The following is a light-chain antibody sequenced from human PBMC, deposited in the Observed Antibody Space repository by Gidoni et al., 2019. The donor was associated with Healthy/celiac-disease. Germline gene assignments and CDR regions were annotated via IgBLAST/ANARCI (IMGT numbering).Light chain of an antibody. Sequence: IVMTQSPDSLAVSLGERPTINCKSSPSVLYSSNNKNYLAWYQQKPGQPPRLLIYWASTRESGVPDRFSGSGSGTDFTLTISSLQAEDVAVYYCQQYYRTPITFGQGTRLEIK. CDR3: QQYYRTPIT. V-gene: IGKV4-1*01. J-gene: IGKJ5*01. CDR1: PSVLYSSNNKNY. CDR2: WAS.